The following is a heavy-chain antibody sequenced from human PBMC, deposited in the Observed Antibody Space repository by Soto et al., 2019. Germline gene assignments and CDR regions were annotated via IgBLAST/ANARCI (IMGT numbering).Heavy chain of an antibody. CDR3: ARRPCSGGSCYHPTPG. V-gene: IGHV4-34*01. D-gene: IGHD2-15*01. Sequence: QVQLQQWGAGLLKPSETLSLTCAVYGGSFSGYYWSWIRQPPGKGLEWIGEINHSGSTNYNPSLKSRVTISVDTSKNQFSLKLSSVTAADTAVYYCARRPCSGGSCYHPTPGWGQGTLVTVSS. CDR2: INHSGST. CDR1: GGSFSGYY. J-gene: IGHJ4*02.